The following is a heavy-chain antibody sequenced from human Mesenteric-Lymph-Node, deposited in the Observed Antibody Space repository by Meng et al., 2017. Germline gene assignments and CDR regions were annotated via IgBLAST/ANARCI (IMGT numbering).Heavy chain of an antibody. D-gene: IGHD4-17*01. J-gene: IGHJ4*02. CDR1: GFTFDDYA. CDR3: AKGVYGDYRYFDY. CDR2: ISWNSGSI. Sequence: SLKISCAASGFTFDDYAMHWVRQAPGKGLEWVSGISWNSGSIGYADSVKGRFTISRDNAKNSLYLQMNSLRAEDTAVYYCAKGVYGDYRYFDYWGQGTLVTVSS. V-gene: IGHV3-9*01.